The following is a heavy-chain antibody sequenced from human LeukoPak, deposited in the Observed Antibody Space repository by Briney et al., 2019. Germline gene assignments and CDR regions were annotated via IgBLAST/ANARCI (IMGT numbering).Heavy chain of an antibody. V-gene: IGHV4-34*01. CDR3: ARGGTYYDFWSSDY. Sequence: SETLSLTCAVYGGSFRGYYCTWIRQPPGKGLEWIGEINHSGSTNYNPSLKSRVTMSLDTSKNQFSLKVSSVTAADTAVYFCARGGTYYDFWSSDYWGQGSLVTVSS. CDR2: INHSGST. J-gene: IGHJ4*02. D-gene: IGHD3-3*01. CDR1: GGSFRGYY.